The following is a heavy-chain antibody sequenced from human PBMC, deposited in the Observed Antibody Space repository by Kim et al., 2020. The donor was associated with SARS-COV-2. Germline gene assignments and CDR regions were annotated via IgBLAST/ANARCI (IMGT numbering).Heavy chain of an antibody. D-gene: IGHD1-26*01. CDR3: AKEYSGSYYSLDY. V-gene: IGHV3-30*02. Sequence: YAGYVRSRFTISRDNSKNTLYLQMNSLRAEDTAVYYCAKEYSGSYYSLDYWGQGTLVTVSS. J-gene: IGHJ4*02.